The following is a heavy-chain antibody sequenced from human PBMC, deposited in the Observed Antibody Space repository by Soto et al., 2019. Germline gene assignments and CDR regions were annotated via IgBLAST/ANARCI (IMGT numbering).Heavy chain of an antibody. CDR2: ILPIFGTA. Sequence: QVQLVQYGAEVEKPGSSVKVSGKASGGTFSSYAISWVRQAPGQGLEWMGGILPIFGTANYAQKFQGRVTITADEYTSTAYMELSSLRSEDTVVYYCARESYCGGDCHFDYWGQGTLVTVSS. D-gene: IGHD2-21*02. V-gene: IGHV1-69*12. CDR3: ARESYCGGDCHFDY. CDR1: GGTFSSYA. J-gene: IGHJ4*02.